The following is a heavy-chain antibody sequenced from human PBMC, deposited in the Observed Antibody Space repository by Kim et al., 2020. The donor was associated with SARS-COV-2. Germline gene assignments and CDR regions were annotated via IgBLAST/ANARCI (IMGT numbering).Heavy chain of an antibody. CDR3: ARARGGYGDYVFYYYGM. V-gene: IGHV3-30*04. Sequence: GGSLRLSCAASGFTFSSYAMHWVRQAPGKGLEWVAVISYDGSNKYYADSVKGRFTISRDNSKNTLYLQMNSLRAEDTAVYYCARARGGYGDYVFYYYGM. CDR2: ISYDGSNK. CDR1: GFTFSSYA. J-gene: IGHJ6*01. D-gene: IGHD4-17*01.